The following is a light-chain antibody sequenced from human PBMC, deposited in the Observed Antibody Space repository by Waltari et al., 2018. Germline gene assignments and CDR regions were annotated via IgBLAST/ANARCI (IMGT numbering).Light chain of an antibody. J-gene: IGLJ1*01. CDR1: SPNLGAHTH. Sequence: QSVLTQPPSMSGAPGQRVTISCTGSSPNLGAHTHVPWYQQLPETSPTLLIYANNNRPSEVPDRFSASKSGTSAFLAIAGLQPEDEADYYCQSFDASLGYVFGTGTRVTVL. V-gene: IGLV1-40*01. CDR2: ANN. CDR3: QSFDASLGYV.